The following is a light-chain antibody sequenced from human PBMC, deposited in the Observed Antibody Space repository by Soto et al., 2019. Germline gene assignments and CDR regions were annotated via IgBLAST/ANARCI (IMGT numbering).Light chain of an antibody. J-gene: IGKJ1*01. CDR3: QQYGSSPRT. CDR2: GAF. V-gene: IGKV3-20*01. Sequence: GLSQSPGTLSLSPGERATLSCRASQTISTNYLAWYRQKPGQAPWLLIYGAFNRAGGVPDRFSGTVSGTEFTLTISRLEPEDFAVYYCQQYGSSPRTFGQGTKV. CDR1: QTISTNY.